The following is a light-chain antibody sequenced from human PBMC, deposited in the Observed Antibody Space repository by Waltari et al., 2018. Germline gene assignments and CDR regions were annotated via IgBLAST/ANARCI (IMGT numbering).Light chain of an antibody. V-gene: IGLV1-47*01. Sequence: QSILTQPTSASGTPGQRVTISCSGSSPNLGSNSVSWYQEVPGTAPKLLIYRNNQRPSGVPDRFSGSKSGTSASLAISGLRSEDEAHYYCATWDDSLSGHMVFGGGTKLTVL. CDR3: ATWDDSLSGHMV. CDR1: SPNLGSNS. J-gene: IGLJ2*01. CDR2: RNN.